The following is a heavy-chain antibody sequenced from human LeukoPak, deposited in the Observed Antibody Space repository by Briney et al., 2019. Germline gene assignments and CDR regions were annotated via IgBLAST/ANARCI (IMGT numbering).Heavy chain of an antibody. D-gene: IGHD1-26*01. CDR2: IDPYSGNT. CDR3: ARGVGNEGLTI. V-gene: IGHV1-18*01. CDR1: GYTFKSYA. Sequence: ASVKVSCKASGYTFKSYAITWVRQAPGQGLEWMGWIDPYSGNTNYAQKFQGRVTMTTETFTSTADMEVTSLRSDDTAVYYCARGVGNEGLTIWGQGTLVTVSS. J-gene: IGHJ3*02.